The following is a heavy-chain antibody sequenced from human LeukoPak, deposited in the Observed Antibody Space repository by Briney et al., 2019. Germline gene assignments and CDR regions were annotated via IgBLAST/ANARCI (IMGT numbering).Heavy chain of an antibody. V-gene: IGHV1-8*01. Sequence: ASVKVSCKASGYTFTSYDINWVRQATGQGLEWMGWMNPNSGNTGYAQKFQGRATMTRNTSISTAYMELSSLRSEDTAVYYCARGVGYSSSYDFDYWGQGTLVTVSS. CDR1: GYTFTSYD. CDR2: MNPNSGNT. D-gene: IGHD6-13*01. CDR3: ARGVGYSSSYDFDY. J-gene: IGHJ4*02.